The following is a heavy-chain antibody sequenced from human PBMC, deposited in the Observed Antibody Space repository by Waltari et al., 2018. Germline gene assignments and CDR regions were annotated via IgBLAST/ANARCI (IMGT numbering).Heavy chain of an antibody. CDR1: GGSFSGYY. J-gene: IGHJ2*01. D-gene: IGHD6-13*01. CDR2: INHRGSP. V-gene: IGHV4-34*01. Sequence: QVQLQQWGAGLLKPSETLSLTCAVYGGSFSGYYWSWIRQPPGTGLEWIGEINHRGSPNYNPSLKSRVTIAVDTSKNQCSLKRSSVTAADTAVYYCARGYRYSSRIHPGYFDLWGRGTLVTVSS. CDR3: ARGYRYSSRIHPGYFDL.